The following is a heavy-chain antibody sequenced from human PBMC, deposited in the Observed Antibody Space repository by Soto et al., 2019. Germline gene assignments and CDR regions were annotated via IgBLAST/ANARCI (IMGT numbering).Heavy chain of an antibody. Sequence: SETLSLTCTVSGGSISSGGYYWSWIRQPPGKGLEWIGYIYYSGSTNYNPSLKSRVTISVDTSKNQFSLKLSSVTAADTAVYYCARLYPVTTVVRYWFDPWGQGTLVTVSS. V-gene: IGHV4-61*08. D-gene: IGHD4-17*01. CDR2: IYYSGST. CDR1: GGSISSGGYY. J-gene: IGHJ5*02. CDR3: ARLYPVTTVVRYWFDP.